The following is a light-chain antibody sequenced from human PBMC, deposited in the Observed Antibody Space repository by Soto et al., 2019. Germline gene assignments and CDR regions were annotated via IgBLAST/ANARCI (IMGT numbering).Light chain of an antibody. CDR2: EGS. V-gene: IGLV2-23*01. Sequence: QSALPQPASVSGSPGQWITISCTGTSSDVGTYNLVSWYQQHPGKAPKLMIFEGSKRPSGVSNRFSGSKSGNTASLTISGLQAEDEADYYCCSYARSSTYVFGTGTKVTVL. CDR3: CSYARSSTYV. J-gene: IGLJ1*01. CDR1: SSDVGTYNL.